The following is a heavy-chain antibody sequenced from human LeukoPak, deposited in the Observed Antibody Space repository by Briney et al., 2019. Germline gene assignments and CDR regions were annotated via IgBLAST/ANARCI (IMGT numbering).Heavy chain of an antibody. Sequence: GASVKVSCKASGYTFTSYGISWVRQAPGQGLEWMGWISAYNGNTNYAQKLQGRVTMTTDTSTSTAYVELRSPRSDDTAVYYCARVGAVAGSDYWGQGTLVTVSS. CDR2: ISAYNGNT. CDR1: GYTFTSYG. D-gene: IGHD6-19*01. CDR3: ARVGAVAGSDY. V-gene: IGHV1-18*01. J-gene: IGHJ4*02.